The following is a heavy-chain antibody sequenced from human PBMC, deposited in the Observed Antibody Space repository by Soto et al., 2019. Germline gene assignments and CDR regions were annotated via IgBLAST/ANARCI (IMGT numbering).Heavy chain of an antibody. Sequence: SSETLSLTCTVSGGSISSYYWSWIRQPPGKGLEWIGYIYYSGSTNYNPSLKSRVTISVDTSKNQFSLKLSSVTAADTAVYYCASRRDSSGYLGAFDIWGQGTMVTVSS. CDR1: GGSISSYY. V-gene: IGHV4-59*01. D-gene: IGHD3-22*01. CDR2: IYYSGST. J-gene: IGHJ3*02. CDR3: ASRRDSSGYLGAFDI.